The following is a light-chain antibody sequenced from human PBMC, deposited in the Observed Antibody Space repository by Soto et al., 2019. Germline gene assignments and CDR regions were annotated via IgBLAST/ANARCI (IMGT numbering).Light chain of an antibody. CDR3: SSYTGSNTLI. CDR1: SSDVGGYNS. J-gene: IGLJ2*01. V-gene: IGLV2-14*01. CDR2: DVS. Sequence: QSALTQPASVSGSPGQSITISCTGSSSDVGGYNSVSWYQQHPGNAPKLMIYDVSNRPSGVSNRFSGSKSGNTASLTISGLQTEDESDYYCSSYTGSNTLIFGGGTKLTVL.